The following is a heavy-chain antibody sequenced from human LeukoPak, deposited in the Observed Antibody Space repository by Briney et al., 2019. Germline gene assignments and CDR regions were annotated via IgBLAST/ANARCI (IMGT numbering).Heavy chain of an antibody. J-gene: IGHJ4*02. Sequence: ASVKVSCKASGYTFTSYGISWVRQAPGQGLEWMGWISAYNGNTNYAQKLQGRVTMTTDTSTSTAYIELRSLRSDDTAVYYCARAFSDYYDSSGQATDIDYWGQGTLVTVSS. V-gene: IGHV1-18*01. D-gene: IGHD3-22*01. CDR2: ISAYNGNT. CDR1: GYTFTSYG. CDR3: ARAFSDYYDSSGQATDIDY.